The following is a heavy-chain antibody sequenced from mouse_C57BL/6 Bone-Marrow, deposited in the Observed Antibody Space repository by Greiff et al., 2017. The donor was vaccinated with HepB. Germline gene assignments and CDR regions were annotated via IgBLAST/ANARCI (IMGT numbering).Heavy chain of an antibody. CDR3: ARGAYFLAWFAY. D-gene: IGHD2-10*01. CDR1: GYSITSGYY. J-gene: IGHJ3*01. CDR2: ISYDGSN. V-gene: IGHV3-6*01. Sequence: DVHLVESGPGLVKPSQSLSLTCSVTGYSITSGYYWNWIRQFPGNKLEWMGYISYDGSNNYNPSLKNRISITRDTSKNQFFLKLNSVTTEDTATYYCARGAYFLAWFAYWGQGTLVTVSA.